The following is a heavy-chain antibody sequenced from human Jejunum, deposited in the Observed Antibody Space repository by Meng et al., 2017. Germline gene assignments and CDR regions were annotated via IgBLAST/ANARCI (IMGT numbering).Heavy chain of an antibody. CDR2: IKNDGSTT. D-gene: IGHD2-2*01. CDR3: ARGRYASVGFDY. V-gene: IGHV3-74*01. J-gene: IGHJ4*02. Sequence: VPGVGSRGRLVPPGGSLRLSCAASGFTFNSYWMHWVRQGPGKGLVWVSQIKNDGSTTDYADSVKGRFTISRDNAKNMLFLQMNSLRAEDTAVYYCARGRYASVGFDYWGQGTLVTVSS. CDR1: GFTFNSYW.